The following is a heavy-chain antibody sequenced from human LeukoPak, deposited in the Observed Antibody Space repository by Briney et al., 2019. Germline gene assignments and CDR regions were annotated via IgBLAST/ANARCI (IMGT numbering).Heavy chain of an antibody. CDR3: ARHSGSGWQALGY. V-gene: IGHV1-18*04. Sequence: ASVKVSCKASGCTFSNYGISWVRQAPGLGLEWMGWTSYNGNTNYAQKFQDRVTMTTDTSTTTAYMELRSLESDDTAVYYCARHSGSGWQALGYWGQGTLVTVSS. D-gene: IGHD6-19*01. CDR1: GCTFSNYG. J-gene: IGHJ4*02. CDR2: TSYNGNT.